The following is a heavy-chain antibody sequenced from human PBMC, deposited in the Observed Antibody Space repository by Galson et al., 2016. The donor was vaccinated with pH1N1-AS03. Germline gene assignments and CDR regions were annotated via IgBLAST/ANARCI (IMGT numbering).Heavy chain of an antibody. CDR2: IYPGDSDT. V-gene: IGHV5-51*03. J-gene: IGHJ4*02. CDR1: GFRFTTYW. D-gene: IGHD5-24*01. CDR3: ARGDGYNYYSDY. Sequence: QSGAEVKKPGESLMISCKASGFRFTTYWIAWVRQLPGKGLEWMGFIYPGDSDTKYSPSFQGQVTISADKSISTAYLRWNSLKASDTAMYYCARGDGYNYYSDYWGQGTLVTASS.